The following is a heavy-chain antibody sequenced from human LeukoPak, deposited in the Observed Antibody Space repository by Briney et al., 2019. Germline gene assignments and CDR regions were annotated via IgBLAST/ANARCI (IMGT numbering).Heavy chain of an antibody. CDR1: GFTFPTYA. CDR2: ISGSGGST. Sequence: PGGSLRLSCAASGFTFPTYAMSWVRQAPGKGLEWVSGISGSGGSTYYADSVKGRFTISRDNSKNTLYLQMNSLRAEDTAVYYCAKDGYSYGSNYLDYWGQGTLVTVSS. J-gene: IGHJ4*02. D-gene: IGHD5-18*01. CDR3: AKDGYSYGSNYLDY. V-gene: IGHV3-23*01.